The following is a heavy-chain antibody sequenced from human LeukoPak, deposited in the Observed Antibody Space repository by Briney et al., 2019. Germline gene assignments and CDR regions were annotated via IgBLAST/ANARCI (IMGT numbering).Heavy chain of an antibody. CDR2: IDPSDSYT. CDR3: ARSYGSGSYQEDY. J-gene: IGHJ4*02. CDR1: GYSFTSYW. V-gene: IGHV5-10-1*01. Sequence: GESLKISCKGSGYSFTSYWISWVRRMPGKGLEWMGRIDPSDSYTNYSPSFQGHVTISADKSISTAYLQWSSLKASDTAMYYCARSYGSGSYQEDYWGQGTLVTVSS. D-gene: IGHD3-10*01.